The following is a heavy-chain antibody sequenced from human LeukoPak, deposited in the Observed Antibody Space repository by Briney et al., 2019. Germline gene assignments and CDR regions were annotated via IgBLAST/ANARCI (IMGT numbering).Heavy chain of an antibody. Sequence: GGTLRLSCEASGFTFSSYGMSWVRQAPGKGLEWVAAITGSGASTDYAGSVKGRFTISRDNSKNTLYLRMNSLRAEDTAIYYCAKRSAESSGYFDYWGQGTLVTVSS. CDR3: AKRSAESSGYFDY. D-gene: IGHD6-19*01. V-gene: IGHV3-23*01. J-gene: IGHJ4*02. CDR1: GFTFSSYG. CDR2: ITGSGAST.